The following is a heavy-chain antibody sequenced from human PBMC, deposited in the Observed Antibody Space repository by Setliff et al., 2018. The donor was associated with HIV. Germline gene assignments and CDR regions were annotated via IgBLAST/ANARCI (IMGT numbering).Heavy chain of an antibody. CDR2: IYSSGRT. Sequence: GTLSLTCNVSGGSFIGVSFQSTWIRQAPGKGLECVSMIYSSGRTYYADSVKGRFIISRDDSKNTLYLQMNSLRAEDTAVYYCAGVGRGYSYGPLDYWGQGTLVTVSS. J-gene: IGHJ4*02. D-gene: IGHD5-18*01. CDR1: GGSFIGVSFQ. CDR3: AGVGRGYSYGPLDY. V-gene: IGHV3-53*01.